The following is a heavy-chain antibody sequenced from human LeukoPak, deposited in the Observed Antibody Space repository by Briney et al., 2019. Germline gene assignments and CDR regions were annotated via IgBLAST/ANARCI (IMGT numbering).Heavy chain of an antibody. Sequence: ASVKVSCKASGYTFTGYYMHWVRQAPGQGLEWMGCINPNSGDTNYAQKFQGRVTMTRDTSISTAYMELSRLRSDDTAVYYCARDGLSHYYYMDVWGKGTTVTVSS. CDR3: ARDGLSHYYYMDV. V-gene: IGHV1-2*02. CDR1: GYTFTGYY. CDR2: INPNSGDT. J-gene: IGHJ6*03. D-gene: IGHD2-2*01.